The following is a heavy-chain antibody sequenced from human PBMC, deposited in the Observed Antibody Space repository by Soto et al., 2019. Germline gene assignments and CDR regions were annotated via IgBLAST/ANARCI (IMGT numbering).Heavy chain of an antibody. V-gene: IGHV3-21*01. CDR1: GFTFSSYS. D-gene: IGHD2-15*01. Sequence: EVQLVESGGGLVKPGGSLRLSCAASGFTFSSYSMNWVRQAPGKGLEWVSSISSSRGYTSYADSVKSRFTISRDNAKNSLYLQIDSLRAEDTAVYYCARGRSLNTNMDYWGQGALVTVSS. J-gene: IGHJ4*02. CDR3: ARGRSLNTNMDY. CDR2: ISSSRGYT.